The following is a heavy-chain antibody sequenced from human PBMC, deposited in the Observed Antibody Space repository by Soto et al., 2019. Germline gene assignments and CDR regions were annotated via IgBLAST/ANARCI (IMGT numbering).Heavy chain of an antibody. CDR2: INPSGGST. Sequence: ASVKVSCKASGYTLIMYYIHWMRQAPGQGLEWMGLINPSGGSTTYAQKFQGRVTMTRDTSTSTVYMDLSSLRSEDTAVYYCARSPYSSGYYYAIDQWGQGTLVTVSS. D-gene: IGHD3-22*01. CDR3: ARSPYSSGYYYAIDQ. CDR1: GYTLIMYY. V-gene: IGHV1-46*01. J-gene: IGHJ4*02.